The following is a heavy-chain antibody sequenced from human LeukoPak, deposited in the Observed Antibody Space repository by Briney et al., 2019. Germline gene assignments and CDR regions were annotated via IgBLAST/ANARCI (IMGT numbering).Heavy chain of an antibody. CDR2: IYAGDADT. Sequence: GESLKISCKGSGYSFTSYWIGGVRQMPGKGLEGMGIIYAGDADTRYSPSFQGQVTIAADKSISTAYLQWRSLKASDNAMYYCARSGLDCRGGSCPGLDYWGQGTLVTVSS. J-gene: IGHJ4*02. D-gene: IGHD2-15*01. CDR3: ARSGLDCRGGSCPGLDY. V-gene: IGHV5-51*01. CDR1: GYSFTSYW.